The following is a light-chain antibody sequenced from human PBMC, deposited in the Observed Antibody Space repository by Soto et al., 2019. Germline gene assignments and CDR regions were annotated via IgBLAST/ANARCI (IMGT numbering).Light chain of an antibody. CDR1: QTVSSSH. CDR3: QHFGSSPPKYT. Sequence: EVVLTQSPGTLSLSPGERATLSCRASQTVSSSHLAWYQQKPGQAPRLLIYGASDRATDIPDRFSGSVSGTDFTRTISRLEPEDFAVYSCQHFGSSPPKYTFGQGTKLEIK. J-gene: IGKJ2*01. V-gene: IGKV3-20*01. CDR2: GAS.